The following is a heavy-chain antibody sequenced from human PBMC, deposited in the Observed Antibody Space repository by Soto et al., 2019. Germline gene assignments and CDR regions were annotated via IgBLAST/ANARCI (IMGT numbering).Heavy chain of an antibody. CDR1: GFSLSTSGVG. V-gene: IGHV2-5*02. J-gene: IGHJ4*02. Sequence: QITLKESGPTLVKPTQTLTLTCTFSGFSLSTSGVGVGWIRQPPGKALEWLALIYWDDDKRYSPSLKSRLTITKDTSKNQVVLTMTNIDPVDTATYYCAHRTVYRSSLTFDYWGQGTLVTVSS. CDR2: IYWDDDK. D-gene: IGHD6-6*01. CDR3: AHRTVYRSSLTFDY.